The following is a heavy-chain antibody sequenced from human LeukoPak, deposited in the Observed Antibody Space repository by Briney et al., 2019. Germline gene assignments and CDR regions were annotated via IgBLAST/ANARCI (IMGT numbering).Heavy chain of an antibody. J-gene: IGHJ5*02. CDR1: GYTFSSHW. CDR3: AKDLDDIVVVPAARFNWFDP. D-gene: IGHD2-2*01. CDR2: IKHEGSEK. Sequence: PGGSLRLSCAASGYTFSSHWMSWVRQAPGKGLEWVANIKHEGSEKYYVDSVKGRFTISRDNAKNSLYLQMNSLRAEDTAVYYCAKDLDDIVVVPAARFNWFDPWGQGTLVTVSS. V-gene: IGHV3-7*01.